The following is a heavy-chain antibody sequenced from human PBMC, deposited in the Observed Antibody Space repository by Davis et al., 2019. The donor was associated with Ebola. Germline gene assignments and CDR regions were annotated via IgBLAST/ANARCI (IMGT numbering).Heavy chain of an antibody. CDR3: ARLGSSGWYGLDY. D-gene: IGHD6-19*01. Sequence: SETLSLTCTVYGGSFTGYYWSWIRQPPGKGLEWIGYIYYSGSTNYNPSLKSRVTISVDTSKNQFSLKLSSVTAADTAVYYCARLGSSGWYGLDYWGQGTLVTVSS. CDR2: IYYSGST. CDR1: GGSFTGYY. J-gene: IGHJ4*02. V-gene: IGHV4-59*08.